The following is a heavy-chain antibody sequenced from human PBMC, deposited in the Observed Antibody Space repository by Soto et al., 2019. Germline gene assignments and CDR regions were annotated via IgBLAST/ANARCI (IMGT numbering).Heavy chain of an antibody. CDR3: ARDRVPAALLGWFDP. CDR2: ISGSGGTT. V-gene: IGHV3-23*01. Sequence: PGGSLRLSCAASGFTFSSYAMSWVRHAPGKGLEWVSAISGSGGTTYYADSVKGRFTISRGNSKNTLYLQMNSLRAEDTAVYYCARDRVPAALLGWFDPWGQGTLVTVS. CDR1: GFTFSSYA. D-gene: IGHD2-2*01. J-gene: IGHJ5*02.